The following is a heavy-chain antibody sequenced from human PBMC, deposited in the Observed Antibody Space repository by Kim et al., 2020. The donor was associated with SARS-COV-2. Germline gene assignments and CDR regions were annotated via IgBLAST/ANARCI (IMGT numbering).Heavy chain of an antibody. CDR3: ATGAGYSYGYDKGNWFDP. J-gene: IGHJ5*02. CDR1: GYTLTELS. Sequence: ASVKVSCKVSGYTLTELSMHWVRQAPGKGLEWMGGFDPEDGETIYAQKFQGRVTMTEDTSTDTAYMELSSLRSEDTAVYYCATGAGYSYGYDKGNWFDPWGQGTLVTVSS. D-gene: IGHD5-18*01. V-gene: IGHV1-24*01. CDR2: FDPEDGET.